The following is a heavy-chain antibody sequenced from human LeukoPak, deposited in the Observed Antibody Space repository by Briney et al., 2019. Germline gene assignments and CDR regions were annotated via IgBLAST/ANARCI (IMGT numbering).Heavy chain of an antibody. CDR1: GYTFTSYD. V-gene: IGHV1-18*01. J-gene: IGHJ5*01. CDR2: IGTYGGDT. Sequence: ASVKVSCKASGYTFTSYDINWVRQAPGQGLEWMGWIGTYGGDTNYAQKFQGRITVTTDTSTSTVYMELRNLRSDDTAVYYCARDLWNFYDDSGYNRDFDSWGQGTLVTVSS. CDR3: ARDLWNFYDDSGYNRDFDS. D-gene: IGHD3-22*01.